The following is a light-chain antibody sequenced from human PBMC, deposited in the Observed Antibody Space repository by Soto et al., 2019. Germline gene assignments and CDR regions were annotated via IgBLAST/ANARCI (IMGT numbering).Light chain of an antibody. CDR2: AAS. CDR3: QQYNNWPPLT. J-gene: IGKJ4*01. Sequence: EVVMTQSPATLSVSPGERATLSCRASQSVGSNLAWYQQKPGQAPRLLIYAASTRAKGIPDRFSGSGSGTEFTLAIGSLQSEDFAVYYCQQYNNWPPLTVGGGTKVDI. CDR1: QSVGSN. V-gene: IGKV3-15*01.